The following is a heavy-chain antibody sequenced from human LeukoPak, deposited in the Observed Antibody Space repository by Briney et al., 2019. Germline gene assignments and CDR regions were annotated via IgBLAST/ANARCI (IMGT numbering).Heavy chain of an antibody. CDR2: MRPKKSDT. D-gene: IGHD3-22*01. Sequence: GSSVKVSCKASGYSFTTYDINWVRQAPGQGLEWMGWMRPKKSDTDYARKFQDRVTLTWNISTDTAYMELNSLTAEDTAVYFCAGGPPEDTSSGYWGQGTLVTVSS. CDR1: GYSFTTYD. CDR3: AGGPPEDTSSGY. V-gene: IGHV1-8*01. J-gene: IGHJ4*02.